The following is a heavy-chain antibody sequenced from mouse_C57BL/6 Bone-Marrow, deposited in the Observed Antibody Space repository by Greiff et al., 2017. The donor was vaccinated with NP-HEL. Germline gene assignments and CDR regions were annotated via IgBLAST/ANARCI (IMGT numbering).Heavy chain of an antibody. Sequence: DVMLVESGGGLVQPGGSLSLSCAASGFTFTDYYMSWVRQPPGQALEWLGFIRNKANGYTTEYSASVKGRFTISRDNSQSILYLQMNALRAEDSATYYCARYGSGFAYWGQGTLVTVSA. CDR3: ARYGSGFAY. V-gene: IGHV7-3*01. CDR2: IRNKANGYTT. CDR1: GFTFTDYY. J-gene: IGHJ3*01.